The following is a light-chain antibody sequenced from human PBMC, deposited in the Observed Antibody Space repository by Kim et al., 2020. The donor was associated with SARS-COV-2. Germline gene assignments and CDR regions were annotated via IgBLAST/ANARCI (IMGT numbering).Light chain of an antibody. CDR1: SSDVGGYNY. Sequence: QSALTQPPSASGSLGQSVTISCTGTSSDVGGYNYVSWYQQHPGKAPKLMIYEVSKRPSGVPDRFSGSKSGNTASLTVSGLQAEDEADYYCSSYTGSNNYVFETGTKVTVL. CDR3: SSYTGSNNYV. CDR2: EVS. V-gene: IGLV2-8*01. J-gene: IGLJ1*01.